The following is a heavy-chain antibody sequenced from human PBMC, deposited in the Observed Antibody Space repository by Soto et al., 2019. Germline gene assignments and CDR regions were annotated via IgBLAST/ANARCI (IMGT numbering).Heavy chain of an antibody. V-gene: IGHV3-30*18. D-gene: IGHD3-22*01. J-gene: IGHJ5*02. Sequence: QVQLVESGGGVVQPGRSLRLSCAASGSTFRSYGIHWVRQAPGKGLQWVATISFDGSNTHYVDSVQGRFTISRDNSVNTVFLQMDGLRVEDTAVYYCAKDRHLYASSGYYVFDPWGQGTLVTVSS. CDR3: AKDRHLYASSGYYVFDP. CDR1: GSTFRSYG. CDR2: ISFDGSNT.